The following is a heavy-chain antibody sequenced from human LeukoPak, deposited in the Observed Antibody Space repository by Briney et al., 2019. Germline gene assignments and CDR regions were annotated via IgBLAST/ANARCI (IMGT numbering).Heavy chain of an antibody. V-gene: IGHV7-4-1*02. J-gene: IGHJ3*01. CDR3: ARGGKIVGP. D-gene: IGHD3-16*01. CDR1: GYTFTSYA. Sequence: EASVTVSCTASGYTFTSYAMNWVRQAPGQGLEWMGWINTNTGNPTYAQGFTGRFVFSLDTSVSTAYLQISSLKAEDTAVYYCARGGKIVGPWGQGTMVTVSS. CDR2: INTNTGNP.